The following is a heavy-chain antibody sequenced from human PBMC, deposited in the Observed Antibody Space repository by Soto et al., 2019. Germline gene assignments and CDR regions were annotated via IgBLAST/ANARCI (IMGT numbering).Heavy chain of an antibody. Sequence: QLQLQESGSGLVKPSQTLSLTCAVSGGSISSGGYSWSWIRQPPGKGLEWIGYIYHSGSTYYNPSLQGRVTISVDRSTNQFPLNLSSVTVAATAVYYCATVPGPWGQGTLVTVSS. CDR2: IYHSGST. V-gene: IGHV4-30-2*01. J-gene: IGHJ5*02. CDR3: ATVPGP. CDR1: GGSISSGGYS.